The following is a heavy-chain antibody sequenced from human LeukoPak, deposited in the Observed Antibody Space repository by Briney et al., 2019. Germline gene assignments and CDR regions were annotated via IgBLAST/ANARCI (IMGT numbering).Heavy chain of an antibody. CDR1: GGSFSGYY. CDR3: ARHPYGSGSRKRPFDY. V-gene: IGHV4-34*01. CDR2: INHSGST. J-gene: IGHJ4*02. D-gene: IGHD3-10*01. Sequence: PSETLSLTCAVYGGSFSGYYWSWIRQPPGKGLEWIGEINHSGSTNYNPSLKSRVTISVDTSKNQFSLKLSSVTAADTAVYYCARHPYGSGSRKRPFDYWGQGTLVTVSS.